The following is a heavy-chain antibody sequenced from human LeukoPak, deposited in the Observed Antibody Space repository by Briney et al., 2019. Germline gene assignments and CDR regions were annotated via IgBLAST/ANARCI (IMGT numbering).Heavy chain of an antibody. CDR3: ARVDGSGWYFVY. D-gene: IGHD6-19*01. J-gene: IGHJ4*02. CDR1: GYTFTTYY. V-gene: IGHV1-2*02. CDR2: INPSGGST. Sequence: ASVKVSCKASGYTFTTYYMHWVRQAPGQGLEWMGIINPSGGSTNYAQKFQGRVTMTRDTSISTAYMELSRLRSDDTAVYYCARVDGSGWYFVYWGQGTLVTVSS.